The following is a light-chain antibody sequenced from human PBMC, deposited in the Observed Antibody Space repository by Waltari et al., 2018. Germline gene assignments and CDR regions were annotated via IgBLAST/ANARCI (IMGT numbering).Light chain of an antibody. V-gene: IGKV1-16*02. J-gene: IGKJ2*01. CDR1: QDISKN. Sequence: DIQMTQSPSSLSASVGDRVTITCRASQDISKNLAWFQQNPGKAPKSLIHAASNLQSGVPSKFSGSGSGTDFTLTISRLQPEDFATYYCQQYYTYPYTFGQGPSWRSN. CDR2: AAS. CDR3: QQYYTYPYT.